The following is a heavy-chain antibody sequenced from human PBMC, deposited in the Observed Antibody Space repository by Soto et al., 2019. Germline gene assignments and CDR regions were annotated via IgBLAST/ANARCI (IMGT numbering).Heavy chain of an antibody. CDR1: GGSFSGYY. J-gene: IGHJ4*02. CDR3: ANRRVDYYFDY. CDR2: INHSGST. V-gene: IGHV4-34*01. Sequence: SETLSLTCAVYGGSFSGYYWSWIRQPPGKGLEWIGEINHSGSTNYNPSLKSRVTISVDTSKNQFSLKLSSVTAADTAVYYCANRRVDYYFDYSGQGTLVTVSS.